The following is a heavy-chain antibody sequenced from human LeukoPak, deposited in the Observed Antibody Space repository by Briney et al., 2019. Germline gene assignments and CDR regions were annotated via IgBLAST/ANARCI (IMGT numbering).Heavy chain of an antibody. J-gene: IGHJ4*02. CDR2: IIPIFGTA. Sequence: SVKVSCKASGGTFSSYAISWVRQAPGQGLEWKGGIIPIFGTANYAQKFQGRVTITTDESTSTAYMELSSLRSEDTAVYYCARVGTLGYCSGGSCYSGSFDYWGQGTLVTVSS. CDR3: ARVGTLGYCSGGSCYSGSFDY. V-gene: IGHV1-69*05. CDR1: GGTFSSYA. D-gene: IGHD2-15*01.